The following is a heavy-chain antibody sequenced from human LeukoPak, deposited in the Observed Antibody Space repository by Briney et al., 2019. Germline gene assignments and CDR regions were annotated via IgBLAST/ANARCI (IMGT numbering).Heavy chain of an antibody. CDR2: IHTDGTK. CDR3: ARDLVTGRAFDI. J-gene: IGHJ3*02. D-gene: IGHD2-21*02. CDR1: GFSVSVNY. V-gene: IGHV3-53*05. Sequence: PGGSLRLSCEISGFSVSVNYINWVRQAPGRGLEWVSVIHTDGTKYYADSVKGRFTISRDNSKNTLYLQMNSLRAEDTAVYYCARDLVTGRAFDIWGQGTMVTVSS.